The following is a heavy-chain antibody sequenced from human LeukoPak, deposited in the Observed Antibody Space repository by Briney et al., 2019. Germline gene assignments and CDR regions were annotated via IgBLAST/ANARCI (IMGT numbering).Heavy chain of an antibody. Sequence: PSETLSLTCAVSGDSIRSDRWNWIRQIPGKGLEWIGYIYHTATTNYNHSFRTRVTMSLDTSNNQFSLRLTSVTAADTGVYYCARTPARSGWAYYFDYWGQGALVTVSS. J-gene: IGHJ4*02. CDR2: IYHTATT. V-gene: IGHV4-4*09. D-gene: IGHD6-19*01. CDR1: GDSIRSDR. CDR3: ARTPARSGWAYYFDY.